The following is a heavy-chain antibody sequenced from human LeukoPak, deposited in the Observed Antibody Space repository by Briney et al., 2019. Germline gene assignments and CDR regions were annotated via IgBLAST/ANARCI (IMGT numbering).Heavy chain of an antibody. CDR3: ARAAAAAPAEYFQH. Sequence: SETLSLTCTVSGGSISSYYWSWIRQPPRKGLEWIGYIYYSGSTNYNPSLKSRVTISVDTSKNQFSLKLSSVTAADTAVYYCARAAAAAPAEYFQHWGQGTLVTVSS. CDR2: IYYSGST. D-gene: IGHD6-13*01. J-gene: IGHJ1*01. CDR1: GGSISSYY. V-gene: IGHV4-59*01.